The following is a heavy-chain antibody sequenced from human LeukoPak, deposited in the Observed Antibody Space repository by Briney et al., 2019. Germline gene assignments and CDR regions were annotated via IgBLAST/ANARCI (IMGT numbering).Heavy chain of an antibody. V-gene: IGHV4-28*01. CDR1: GYSISSDNW. D-gene: IGHD6-13*01. J-gene: IGHJ5*02. Sequence: SDTLSLTCAVSGYSISSDNWWGWIRQPPGRGLEWIGYIYYSGSTYYNPSLKSRVTMSIDTSNNQFSLKLTSVTAVDTAVYYCVKKIAAAAWFDHWGQGTPVTVSS. CDR2: IYYSGST. CDR3: VKKIAAAAWFDH.